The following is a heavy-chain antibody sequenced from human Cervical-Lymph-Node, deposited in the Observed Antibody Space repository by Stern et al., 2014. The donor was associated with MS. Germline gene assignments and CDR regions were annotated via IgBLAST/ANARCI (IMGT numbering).Heavy chain of an antibody. CDR2: INPRSGST. Sequence: VQLVQSGAEVKKPGASVKVSCQASMFRNFYIHWARQAPGQGLEWVGLINPRSGSTSYSQKFQDRVSMTRDTSTSTFYMEVNSLTSEDTAVYYCARDRSIVTYAMDVWGQGTTVIVSS. CDR3: ARDRSIVTYAMDV. V-gene: IGHV1-46*01. J-gene: IGHJ6*02. CDR1: MFRNFY. D-gene: IGHD1-26*01.